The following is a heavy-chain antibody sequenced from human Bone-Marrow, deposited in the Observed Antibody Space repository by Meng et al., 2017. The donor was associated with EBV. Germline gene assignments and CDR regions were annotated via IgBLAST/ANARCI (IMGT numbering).Heavy chain of an antibody. J-gene: IGHJ4*02. D-gene: IGHD1-1*01. CDR2: IIPVFGTP. Sequence: QVQLVQSGAEVKKPGSSLKVSCQSSGGNFRSYAINWVRQAPGQGLEWMGGIIPVFGTPNYAQKFQGRVTISADDSTSTAYMELRSLKSEDTAVFYCASDPPGGGHNSFDFWGQGTLVTVSS. CDR3: ASDPPGGGHNSFDF. CDR1: GGNFRSYA. V-gene: IGHV1-69*01.